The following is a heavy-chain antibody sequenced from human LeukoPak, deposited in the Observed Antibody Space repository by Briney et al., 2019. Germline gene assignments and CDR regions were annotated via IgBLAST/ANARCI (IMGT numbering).Heavy chain of an antibody. CDR3: ARAPLYGGHADWFDP. CDR2: IYYSGST. Sequence: SETLSLTCTVSGGSISSGGYYWTWIRQHPGKGLEWIGFIYYSGSTFYNPSLKSRVTISVDTSKNQFSLKLSSVTAADTAVYYCARAPLYGGHADWFDPWGQGTLVTVSS. CDR1: GGSISSGGYY. D-gene: IGHD4-23*01. J-gene: IGHJ5*02. V-gene: IGHV4-31*03.